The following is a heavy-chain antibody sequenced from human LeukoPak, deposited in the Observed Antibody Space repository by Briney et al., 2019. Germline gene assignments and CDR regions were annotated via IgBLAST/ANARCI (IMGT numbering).Heavy chain of an antibody. CDR3: ARGGCSSTSCYPPPPNWFDP. J-gene: IGHJ5*02. V-gene: IGHV1-18*04. Sequence: ASVKVSCKASGYTFTSYGISWVRQAPGQGLEWMGWISAYNGNTNYAQKLQGRVTMTTNTSTSTACMELRSLRSDDTAVYYCARGGCSSTSCYPPPPNWFDPWGQGTLVTVSS. D-gene: IGHD2-2*01. CDR1: GYTFTSYG. CDR2: ISAYNGNT.